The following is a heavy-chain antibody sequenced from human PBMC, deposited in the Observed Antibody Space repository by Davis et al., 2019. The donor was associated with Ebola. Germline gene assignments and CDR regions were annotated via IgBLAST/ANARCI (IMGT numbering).Heavy chain of an antibody. V-gene: IGHV3-23*01. CDR3: ARDPSTSAKYYFDY. CDR1: GFTFSSYA. D-gene: IGHD6-25*01. J-gene: IGHJ4*02. Sequence: GESLIISCAASGFTFSSYAMSWVRQAPGKGLEWVSSIGGGGSIYYADSVKGRFTISRDNSKNTLYLEMNSLRAEDTAVYYCARDPSTSAKYYFDYWGQGTLVTVSS. CDR2: IGGGGSI.